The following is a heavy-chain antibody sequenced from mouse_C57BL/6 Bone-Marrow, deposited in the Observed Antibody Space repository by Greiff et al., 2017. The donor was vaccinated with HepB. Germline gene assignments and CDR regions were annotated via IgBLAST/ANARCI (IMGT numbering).Heavy chain of an antibody. Sequence: DVMLVESGGDLVKPGGSLKLSCAASGFTFSSYGMSWVRQTPDKRLEWVATISSGGSYTYYPDSVKGRFTISGDNAKNTLYLQMSSLKSEDTAMYYCARHSPYYYGSSAWFAYWGQGTLVTVSA. J-gene: IGHJ3*01. CDR3: ARHSPYYYGSSAWFAY. CDR1: GFTFSSYG. CDR2: ISSGGSYT. D-gene: IGHD1-1*01. V-gene: IGHV5-6*02.